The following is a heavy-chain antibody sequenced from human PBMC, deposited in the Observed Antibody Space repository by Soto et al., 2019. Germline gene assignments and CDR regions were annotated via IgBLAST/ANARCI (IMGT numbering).Heavy chain of an antibody. CDR2: IYHSGST. Sequence: QLQLQESGSGLVKPSQTLSLTCAVSGGSISSGGYSRSWIRQPPGKGMAWLGYIYHSGSTYYNPSRKSRVTISVDRSKNQGALKLSSVTAADTAVYYCARAWGEYYGFWSGYYRGLAVGMDVWGQGSTVTVCS. CDR3: ARAWGEYYGFWSGYYRGLAVGMDV. V-gene: IGHV4-30-2*01. D-gene: IGHD3-3*01. J-gene: IGHJ6*02. CDR1: GGSISSGGYS.